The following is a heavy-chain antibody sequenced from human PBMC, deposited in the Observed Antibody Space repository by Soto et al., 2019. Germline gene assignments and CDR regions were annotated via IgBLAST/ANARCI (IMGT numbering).Heavy chain of an antibody. V-gene: IGHV1-69*06. Sequence: SVKVSCKASGGTFSSYAISWVRQAPGQGLEWMGGIIPIFGTANYAQKFQGRVTITADKSTSTAYMELSSLRSEDTAVYYCAREQGWLLHYYYYYGMDVWGQGTTVTVSS. CDR1: GGTFSSYA. J-gene: IGHJ6*02. CDR2: IIPIFGTA. CDR3: AREQGWLLHYYYYYGMDV. D-gene: IGHD3-22*01.